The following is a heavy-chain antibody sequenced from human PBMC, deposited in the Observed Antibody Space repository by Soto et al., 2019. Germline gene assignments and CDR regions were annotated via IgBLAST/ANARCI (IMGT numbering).Heavy chain of an antibody. CDR2: IYYRGNT. Sequence: QLQLQESGPGLVKPSETLSLTCTVSGGSISSSSYYWGWIRQPPGKGLEWIGSIYYRGNTYYNPSLKSRVTISADTSKNQFSLKLSSVTAADTAVYYCAREGGGYCSGGSCQVDYWGQGTLVTVSS. CDR1: GGSISSSSYY. V-gene: IGHV4-39*02. CDR3: AREGGGYCSGGSCQVDY. D-gene: IGHD2-15*01. J-gene: IGHJ4*02.